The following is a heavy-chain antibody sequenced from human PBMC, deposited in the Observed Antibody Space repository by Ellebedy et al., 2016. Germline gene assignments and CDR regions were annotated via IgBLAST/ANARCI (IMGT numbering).Heavy chain of an antibody. CDR2: ISTYNDNT. D-gene: IGHD3-3*01. J-gene: IGHJ6*03. CDR3: ARLNYDFWSGPSYYYYYMDV. V-gene: IGHV1-18*01. CDR1: GYTFTSYG. Sequence: ASVKVSCXASGYTFTSYGINWVRQAPGQGLEWMGWISTYNDNTKYAQKLQGRVTMTTDTSTSTAYMELSSLRSEDTAVYYCARLNYDFWSGPSYYYYYMDVWGKGTTVTVSS.